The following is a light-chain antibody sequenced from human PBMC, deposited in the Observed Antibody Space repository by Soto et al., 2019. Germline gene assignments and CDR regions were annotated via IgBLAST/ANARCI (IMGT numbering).Light chain of an antibody. CDR3: QSADSSGTYRV. CDR1: ISDFVVYNY. Sequence: QSVLTQPASVSGSPGQSITISCTGTISDFVVYNYVSWYQQHPGKAPKLMIYGVSNRPSGVSNRFSGSKSGNTASLTISGLQADDEADYYCQSADSSGTYRVFGGGTQLTVL. CDR2: GVS. V-gene: IGLV2-14*01. J-gene: IGLJ2*01.